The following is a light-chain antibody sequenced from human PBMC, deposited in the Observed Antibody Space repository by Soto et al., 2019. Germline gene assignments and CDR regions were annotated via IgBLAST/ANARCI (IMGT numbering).Light chain of an antibody. CDR3: QQYDRSLT. CDR1: QSVNSNY. CDR2: GAS. Sequence: VLTQSPGTLSLSPGERATLSCSASQSVNSNYLVWYQQKPGQAPRLLMYGASHRASGIPDRFSGSGSGTDFTLTISRLEPEDFAVYYCQQYDRSLTFGGGTKVDIK. J-gene: IGKJ4*01. V-gene: IGKV3-20*01.